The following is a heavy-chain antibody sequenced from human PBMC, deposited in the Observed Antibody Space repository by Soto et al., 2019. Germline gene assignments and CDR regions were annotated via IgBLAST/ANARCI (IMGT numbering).Heavy chain of an antibody. D-gene: IGHD3-22*01. CDR3: ARKNCYYDNSGYYCLAFDI. Sequence: SVKVSCKASGGTFNSYGISWVRQAPGQGLEWMGAILPIFHTANYAQKFQDRVTITADESTSTAYMELSSLRSEDTAVYFCARKNCYYDNSGYYCLAFDIWGQGTLVTVSS. V-gene: IGHV1-69*13. J-gene: IGHJ3*02. CDR1: GGTFNSYG. CDR2: ILPIFHTA.